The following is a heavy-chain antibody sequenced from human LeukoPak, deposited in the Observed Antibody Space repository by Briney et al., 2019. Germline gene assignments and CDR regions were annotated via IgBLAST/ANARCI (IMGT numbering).Heavy chain of an antibody. V-gene: IGHV4-4*09. CDR3: ARRCSSTSCYGWFDP. CDR1: GGSICSYY. D-gene: IGHD2-2*01. Sequence: RTSETLSLTCTVSGGSICSYYWSWIRQPPGKGLEWIGYIYTSGSTNYNPSLKSRVTISVDTSKNQFSLKLSSVTAADTAVYYCARRCSSTSCYGWFDPWGQGTLVTVSS. J-gene: IGHJ5*02. CDR2: IYTSGST.